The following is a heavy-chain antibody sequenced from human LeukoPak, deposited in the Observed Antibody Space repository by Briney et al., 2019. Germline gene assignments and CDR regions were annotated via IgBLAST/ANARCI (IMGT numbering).Heavy chain of an antibody. D-gene: IGHD2-15*01. CDR3: ARARGRLLLVDF. V-gene: IGHV4-4*07. CDR2: IYSSGST. J-gene: IGHJ4*02. Sequence: PSETLSLTCTVSGGSITSYYWNWVRKPAGKGLEWLGRIYSSGSTDYNPSLKSRVTMSVDTSKNQFSLNLSSVTAADSAVYYCARARGRLLLVDFWGQGTLVTVSS. CDR1: GGSITSYY.